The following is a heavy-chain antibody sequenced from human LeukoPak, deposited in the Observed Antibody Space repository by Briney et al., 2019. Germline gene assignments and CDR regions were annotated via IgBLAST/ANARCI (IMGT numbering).Heavy chain of an antibody. Sequence: SETLSLTCAVYGGSFSDYYWSWIRQSPGKGLERIGEINHSGSTNYNPSLKSRVTISVDTSKNQFSLELSSVTAADTAVYYCARGVPATVWDYWGQGTLVTVSS. J-gene: IGHJ4*02. CDR2: INHSGST. V-gene: IGHV4-34*01. CDR3: ARGVPATVWDY. D-gene: IGHD2-2*01. CDR1: GGSFSDYY.